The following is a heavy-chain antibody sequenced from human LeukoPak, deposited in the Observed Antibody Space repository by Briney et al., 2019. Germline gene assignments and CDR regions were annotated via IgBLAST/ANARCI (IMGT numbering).Heavy chain of an antibody. D-gene: IGHD3-10*01. Sequence: PGRSLRLSCAASGFTFSSYAMHWVRQAPGKGLEWVAVISYDGSNKYYADSVKGRFTISRDNSKNTLYLQMNSLRAEDTAVYYCARGRDTMVRGVIPDYWGQGTLVTVSS. CDR2: ISYDGSNK. J-gene: IGHJ4*02. CDR1: GFTFSSYA. V-gene: IGHV3-30-3*01. CDR3: ARGRDTMVRGVIPDY.